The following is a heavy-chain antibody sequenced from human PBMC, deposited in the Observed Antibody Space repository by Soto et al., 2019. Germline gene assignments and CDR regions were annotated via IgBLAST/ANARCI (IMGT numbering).Heavy chain of an antibody. CDR2: ISAYNGNT. Sequence: ASVKVSCKASGYTFTGYYMHWVRQAPGQGLEGMGWISAYNGNTNYAQKLQGRVTMTTDTSTSTAYMELRSLRSDDTAVYYCARFRGTYYDFWSGPLYFDYWGQGTLVTVSS. V-gene: IGHV1-18*04. CDR1: GYTFTGYY. D-gene: IGHD3-3*01. CDR3: ARFRGTYYDFWSGPLYFDY. J-gene: IGHJ4*02.